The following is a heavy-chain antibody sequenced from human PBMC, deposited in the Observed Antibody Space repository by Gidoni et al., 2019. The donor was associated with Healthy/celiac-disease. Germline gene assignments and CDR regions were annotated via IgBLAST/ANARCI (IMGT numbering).Heavy chain of an antibody. V-gene: IGHV3-23*01. CDR2: ISGSGGST. CDR3: AKAYTGYSRCYFDY. CDR1: GFPFSSYA. J-gene: IGHJ4*02. D-gene: IGHD6-13*01. Sequence: EVQLLESGGGLVQPGGSLRLSCAASGFPFSSYAMSWVRQAPGKGLEWGSAISGSGGSTYYADSVKGRFTISRDNSKNTLYLQMNSLRAEDTAVYYCAKAYTGYSRCYFDYWGQGTLVTVSS.